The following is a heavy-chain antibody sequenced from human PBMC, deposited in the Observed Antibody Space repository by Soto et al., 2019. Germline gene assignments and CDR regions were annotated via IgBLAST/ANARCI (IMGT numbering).Heavy chain of an antibody. CDR3: ARDVAARPPGWFDP. V-gene: IGHV1-69*01. D-gene: IGHD6-6*01. CDR1: GGTFSSYA. CDR2: IIPIFGTA. Sequence: ASVKVSCKASGGTFSSYAISWVRQALGQGLEWMGGIIPIFGTANYAQKFQGRVTITADESTSTAYMELSSLRSEDTAVYYCARDVAARPPGWFDPWGQGTLVTVSS. J-gene: IGHJ5*02.